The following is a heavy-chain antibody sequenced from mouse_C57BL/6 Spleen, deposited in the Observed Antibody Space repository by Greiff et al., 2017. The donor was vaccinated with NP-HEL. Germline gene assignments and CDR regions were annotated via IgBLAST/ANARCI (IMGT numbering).Heavy chain of an antibody. CDR3: ARGGYDYDWFAY. CDR2: INPSNGGT. D-gene: IGHD2-4*01. CDR1: GYTFTSYW. Sequence: VQLQQPGTELVKPGASVKLSCKASGYTFTSYWMHWVKQRPGQGLEWIGNINPSNGGTNYNEKFKSKATLTVDKSSSTAYMQLSSLTSEDSAVDYCARGGYDYDWFAYWGQGTLVTVSA. J-gene: IGHJ3*01. V-gene: IGHV1-53*01.